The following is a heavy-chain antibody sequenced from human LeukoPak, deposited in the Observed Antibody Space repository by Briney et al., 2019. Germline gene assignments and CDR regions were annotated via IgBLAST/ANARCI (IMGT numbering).Heavy chain of an antibody. CDR1: GYSFATYW. D-gene: IGHD1-7*01. CDR3: ARQTNWNSIDY. Sequence: GESLKTSCKGSGYSFATYWIGWVRQMPGKGLEWMGIIYPDDSDTRYSPSFQGQVTISADKSISTAYLQWNSLQASDTAIFYCARQTNWNSIDYWGQGTPVTVSS. CDR2: IYPDDSDT. J-gene: IGHJ4*01. V-gene: IGHV5-51*01.